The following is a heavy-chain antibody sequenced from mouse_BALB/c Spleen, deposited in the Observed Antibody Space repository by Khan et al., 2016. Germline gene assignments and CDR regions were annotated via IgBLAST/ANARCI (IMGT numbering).Heavy chain of an antibody. D-gene: IGHD2-4*01. CDR2: INTYTGEP. CDR1: GYTFTNYG. Sequence: QIQLVQSGPELKKPGETVKISCKASGYTFTNYGMNWVKQAPGKGLKWMGWINTYTGEPTYADDFKGRFAFSLETSASTAYLQINNLKNEDTATYFCARGIYYNYDSYFDYWGQGTTLTVSS. CDR3: ARGIYYNYDSYFDY. J-gene: IGHJ2*01. V-gene: IGHV9-3-1*01.